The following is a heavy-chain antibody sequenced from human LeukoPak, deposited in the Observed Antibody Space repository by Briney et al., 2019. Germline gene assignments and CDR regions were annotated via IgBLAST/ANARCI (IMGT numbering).Heavy chain of an antibody. D-gene: IGHD3-10*01. CDR1: GLTFSTYW. J-gene: IGHJ2*01. CDR3: ARVGVAGWYFDL. V-gene: IGHV3-7*01. Sequence: PGGSLRLSCAASGLTFSTYWMSWVRQAPGKGLEWVANIKQGGSDKDYVDSVKGRFTISRDNAKNSLYLQMNSLRVEDTALYYCARVGVAGWYFDLWGRGTLVIVSS. CDR2: IKQGGSDK.